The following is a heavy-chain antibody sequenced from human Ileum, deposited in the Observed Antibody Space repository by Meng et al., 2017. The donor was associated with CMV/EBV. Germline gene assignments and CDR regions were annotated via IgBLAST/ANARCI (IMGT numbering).Heavy chain of an antibody. V-gene: IGHV3-21*01. CDR2: ISTRGTYI. Sequence: GGSLRLSCDASGFTFSIYSMNWVRLAQGKGLEWVASISTRGTYIYYAESLKGRFTISRDNAKNSLDLHMNRLSAEDTAVYYCAREVVPPRRMDVWGQGTMVTVSS. J-gene: IGHJ6*02. CDR1: GFTFSIYS. D-gene: IGHD2-2*01. CDR3: AREVVPPRRMDV.